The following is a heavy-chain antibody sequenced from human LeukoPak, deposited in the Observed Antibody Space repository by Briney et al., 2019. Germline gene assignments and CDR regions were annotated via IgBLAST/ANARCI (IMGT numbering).Heavy chain of an antibody. CDR2: INSRSTHT. D-gene: IGHD1-26*01. J-gene: IGHJ4*02. CDR1: GFTFSRDA. V-gene: IGHV3-21*01. Sequence: PGGSLRLSCAGSGFTFSRDAMNWVRQAPGEGLEWVSSINSRSTHTAYADSVKGRFTISRDNGNNSVFLQMNSLGVGDTAIYFCARGGGSYSYWGQGVRVTVSS. CDR3: ARGGGSYSY.